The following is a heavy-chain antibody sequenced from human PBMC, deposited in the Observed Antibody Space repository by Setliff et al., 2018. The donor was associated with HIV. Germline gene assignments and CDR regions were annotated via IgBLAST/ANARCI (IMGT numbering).Heavy chain of an antibody. D-gene: IGHD2-2*01. Sequence: SETLSLTCTVSGGSISDYSWSWIRQPAGKGLEWIGGIYTSGSTNYNPSLRSGVTMSVDTSKNQFSLKLCSVTAADTAIYYCARTSKDIVEVSDANHYHHVDVWGRGTTVTVTS. CDR1: GGSISDYS. CDR2: IYTSGST. J-gene: IGHJ6*03. CDR3: ARTSKDIVEVSDANHYHHVDV. V-gene: IGHV4-4*07.